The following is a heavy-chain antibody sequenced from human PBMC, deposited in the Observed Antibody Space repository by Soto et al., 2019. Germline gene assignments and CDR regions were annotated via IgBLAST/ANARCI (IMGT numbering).Heavy chain of an antibody. CDR1: WVNFGDLA. V-gene: IGHV3-23*01. CDR3: AKDRLAGNFGY. J-gene: IGHJ4*02. D-gene: IGHD6-13*01. Sequence: LPCGVAWVNFGDLAMRCVLKAAGKWLEWVATVSATGGRTYYGDSVKGRFTISRDNCKNTLYLQMNGLRVEDTVVYYCAKDRLAGNFGYWGQGTQVSVSS. CDR2: VSATGGRT.